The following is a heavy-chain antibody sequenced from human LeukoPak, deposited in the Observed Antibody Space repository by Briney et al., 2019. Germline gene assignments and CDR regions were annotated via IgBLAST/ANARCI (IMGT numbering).Heavy chain of an antibody. CDR1: GGSISSSSYY. Sequence: SETLSLTCTVSGGSISSSSYYWGWIRQPPGKGLEWIGSIYYSGSTYYNPSLKSRVTISVDTSKNQFSLKLRSVTAADTAVYYCARHLGYCSGGSCYSGNYYYYMDVWGKGTTVTVSS. CDR3: ARHLGYCSGGSCYSGNYYYYMDV. CDR2: IYYSGST. V-gene: IGHV4-39*01. D-gene: IGHD2-15*01. J-gene: IGHJ6*03.